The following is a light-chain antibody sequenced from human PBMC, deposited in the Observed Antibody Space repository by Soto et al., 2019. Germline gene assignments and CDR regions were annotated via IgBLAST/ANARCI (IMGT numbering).Light chain of an antibody. CDR1: SSDIGDYYY. Sequence: QSVLTQPASVSGSPGQSITISCTGSSSDIGDYYYVSWYQQHPGKAPKLMIYEVSNRPSGVSDRFSGSKSGNTASLTISGLQAEDEADYYCASYASTTITYLFGSGTKVTVL. V-gene: IGLV2-14*01. CDR2: EVS. CDR3: ASYASTTITYL. J-gene: IGLJ1*01.